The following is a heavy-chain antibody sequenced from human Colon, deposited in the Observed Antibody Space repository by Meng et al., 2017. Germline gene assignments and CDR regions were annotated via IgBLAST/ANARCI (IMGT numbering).Heavy chain of an antibody. V-gene: IGHV6-1*01. CDR1: GDSVSSKTAV. Sequence: HLQQSGPGLVKPSQTLSLTCAISGDSVSSKTAVWNWIRQSPSRGLEWLGRTYYRAKWNHDYAESLRGRITINPDTSNNQISLQLNSVTPEDTAVYYCTRGLEFYRFEYWGQGTLVTVSS. CDR3: TRGLEFYRFEY. J-gene: IGHJ4*02. D-gene: IGHD3-16*02. CDR2: TYYRAKWNH.